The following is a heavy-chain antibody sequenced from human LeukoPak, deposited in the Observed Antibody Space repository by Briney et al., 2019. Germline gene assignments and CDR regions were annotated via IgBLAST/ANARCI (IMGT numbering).Heavy chain of an antibody. CDR2: IKQDGSEK. D-gene: IGHD2-15*01. J-gene: IGHJ6*03. V-gene: IGHV3-7*01. CDR3: ARGFGRGYAVYYYMDV. Sequence: GGSLRLSCVASGFTLSSYAMSWVRQAPGKGLEWVANIKQDGSEKYYVDSVKGRFTISRDNAKNSLYLQMSSLRAEDTAVYYCARGFGRGYAVYYYMDVWGKGTTVTVSS. CDR1: GFTLSSYA.